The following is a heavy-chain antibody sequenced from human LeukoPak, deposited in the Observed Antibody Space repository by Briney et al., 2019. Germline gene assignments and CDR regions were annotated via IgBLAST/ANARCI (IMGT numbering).Heavy chain of an antibody. D-gene: IGHD3-3*01. J-gene: IGHJ4*02. CDR1: GFDFSSNW. Sequence: GGSLRLSCAASGFDFSSNWMHRVRHAPGQGLVWVSRIKGDGISTNYADSVKGRFTISRDIAKNTLYLQMNSLRAEDTGVYYCAKDHYWSIDYWGRGALVTVSS. CDR2: IKGDGIST. CDR3: AKDHYWSIDY. V-gene: IGHV3-74*01.